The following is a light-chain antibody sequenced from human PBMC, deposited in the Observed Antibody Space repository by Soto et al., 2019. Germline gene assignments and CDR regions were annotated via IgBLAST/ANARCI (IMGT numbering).Light chain of an antibody. V-gene: IGLV2-14*01. J-gene: IGLJ2*01. CDR2: DVS. CDR1: SSDVGGYNY. CDR3: STYTRSSTLVV. Sequence: QSALTKPASVSGSPGQSITISCTGTSSDVGGYNYVSWYQQHPGKAPKLMIYDVSNRPSGVSNRFSGSKSGNTASLTISGLQAEDEADYYCSTYTRSSTLVVFGGGTKLTVL.